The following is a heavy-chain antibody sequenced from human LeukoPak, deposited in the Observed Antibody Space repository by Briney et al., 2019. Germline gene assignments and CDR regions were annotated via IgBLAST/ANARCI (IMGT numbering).Heavy chain of an antibody. D-gene: IGHD6-13*01. J-gene: IGHJ6*02. CDR2: TYYRSKWYN. V-gene: IGHV6-1*01. CDR3: ARDQDSQVYSSSWSFYYYGMDV. CDR1: GDSVSSNSAA. Sequence: SQTLSLTCAISGDSVSSNSAAWNWIRQSPSRGLEWLGRTYYRSKWYNDYAVSVKSRITINPDTSKNQFSLQLNSVTPEDTAVYYRARDQDSQVYSSSWSFYYYGMDVWGQGTTVTVSS.